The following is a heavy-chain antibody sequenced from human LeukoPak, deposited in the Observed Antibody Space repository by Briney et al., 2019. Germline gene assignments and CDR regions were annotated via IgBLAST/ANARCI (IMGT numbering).Heavy chain of an antibody. CDR3: ARWGGYCSSTACYVDRGNFDF. D-gene: IGHD2-2*01. V-gene: IGHV1-69*04. J-gene: IGHJ4*02. CDR1: GGTFSSYA. CDR2: IIPILGIA. Sequence: GSSVKVSCKASGGTFSSYAISWVRQAPGQGLEWMGRIIPILGIANYAQKFQGRVTITADKSTSTTYMELNSLTSEDTAVYYCARWGGYCSSTACYVDRGNFDFWGQGTLVTVSS.